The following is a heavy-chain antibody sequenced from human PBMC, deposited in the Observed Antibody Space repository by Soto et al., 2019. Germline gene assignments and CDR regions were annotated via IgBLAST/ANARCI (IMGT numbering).Heavy chain of an antibody. CDR2: IYYSGST. V-gene: IGHV4-59*01. J-gene: IGHJ6*02. Sequence: SETLSLTCTVSGGSISSYYWSWIRQPPGKGLEWIGYIYYSGSTNYNPSLKSRVTISVDTSKNQFSLKLSSVTAADTAVYYCAGSIAAAGTNYYYGMDVWGQGTTVTVSS. D-gene: IGHD6-13*01. CDR1: GGSISSYY. CDR3: AGSIAAAGTNYYYGMDV.